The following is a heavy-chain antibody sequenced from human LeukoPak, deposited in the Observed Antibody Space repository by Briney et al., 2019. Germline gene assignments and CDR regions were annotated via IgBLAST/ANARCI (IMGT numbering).Heavy chain of an antibody. D-gene: IGHD3-16*02. Sequence: PGGSLRLSCAASGFTFSSYSMNWVRQAPGKGLEWVSPISSSSSYIYYADSLKGRFTISKDNAKNSLSLQMNSLRAEDTAIYYCARVPAGVIGMKDAFDIWGQGTMVTVSS. CDR1: GFTFSSYS. CDR2: ISSSSSYI. CDR3: ARVPAGVIGMKDAFDI. V-gene: IGHV3-21*01. J-gene: IGHJ3*02.